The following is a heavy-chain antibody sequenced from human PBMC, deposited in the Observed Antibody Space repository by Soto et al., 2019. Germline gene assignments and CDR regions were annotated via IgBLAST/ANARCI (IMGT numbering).Heavy chain of an antibody. J-gene: IGHJ6*02. V-gene: IGHV4-30-4*01. Sequence: SETLSLTCTVSGGSISSGDYYWSWIRQPPGKGLEWIGYIYYSGSTYYNPSLKSRVTISVDTSKNQFSLTLSSVTAADTAVYYCARPGIAVAGTFSNYYGMDVWGQGTTVTVSS. D-gene: IGHD6-19*01. CDR2: IYYSGST. CDR1: GGSISSGDYY. CDR3: ARPGIAVAGTFSNYYGMDV.